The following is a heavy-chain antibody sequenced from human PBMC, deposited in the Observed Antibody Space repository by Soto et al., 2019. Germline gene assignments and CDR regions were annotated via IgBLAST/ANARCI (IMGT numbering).Heavy chain of an antibody. CDR2: ISGYNGDTNT. D-gene: IGHD3-3*01. J-gene: IGHJ4*02. V-gene: IGHV1-18*01. CDR3: ARENDVWTGYFLDN. Sequence: QVQLVQSGAEVRKPGASVKVSCKASGYIFTNYAISWVRQAHGQGPEWMGWISGYNGDTNTHYSQKFQGRLTMTTDMSTTTAYMELRSLRSDDTAVYYCARENDVWTGYFLDNWGQGTLVTVSS. CDR1: GYIFTNYA.